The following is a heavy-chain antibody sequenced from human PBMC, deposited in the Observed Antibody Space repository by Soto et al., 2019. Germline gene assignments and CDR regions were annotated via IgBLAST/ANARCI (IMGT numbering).Heavy chain of an antibody. J-gene: IGHJ6*02. D-gene: IGHD3-10*01. CDR1: GLTVGDNY. Sequence: VHLVESGGGLIQPGGSLRLSCAASGLTVGDNYMSWVRQAPGMGLEWVSAIYYNGTTYYADSVKGRFTISRGTSKNTLSLQMDSLRVEDTAVYYCVRPLSSGRNYGKDVWGQGTTVTVSS. CDR2: IYYNGTT. V-gene: IGHV3-53*01. CDR3: VRPLSSGRNYGKDV.